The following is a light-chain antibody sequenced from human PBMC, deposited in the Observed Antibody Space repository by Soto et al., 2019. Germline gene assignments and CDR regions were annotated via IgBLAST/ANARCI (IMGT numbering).Light chain of an antibody. CDR2: GNS. J-gene: IGLJ2*01. CDR1: SSNIGAGYD. CDR3: QSYDSSTVV. Sequence: QSVLAQPPSVSGAPGQKVTISCTGSSSNIGAGYDLHWYQQLPGTAPKLLLYGNSNRPSGVPDRFSGSKSGTSASLAITGLQAEDEADYYCQSYDSSTVVFGGGTQLTVL. V-gene: IGLV1-40*01.